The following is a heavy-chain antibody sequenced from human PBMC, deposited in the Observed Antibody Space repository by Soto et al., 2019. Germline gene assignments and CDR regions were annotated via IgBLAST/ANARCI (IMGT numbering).Heavy chain of an antibody. J-gene: IGHJ4*02. CDR3: ARGFYDFWSGYYSGADY. D-gene: IGHD3-3*01. CDR2: ISYDGSNK. CDR1: GFTFSSYG. V-gene: IGHV3-30*03. Sequence: GGSLRLSCAASGFTFSSYGMHWVRQAPGKGLEWVAVISYDGSNKYYADSVKGRFTISRDNSKNTLYLQMNSLRAEDTAVYYCARGFYDFWSGYYSGADYWGQGTLVTVSS.